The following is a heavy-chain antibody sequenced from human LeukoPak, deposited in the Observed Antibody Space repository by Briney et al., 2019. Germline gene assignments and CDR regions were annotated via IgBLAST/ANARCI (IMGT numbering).Heavy chain of an antibody. V-gene: IGHV1-2*02. CDR1: GYTFTGYY. CDR2: INPNSGGT. D-gene: IGHD5-12*01. Sequence: ASVKVSCKASGYTFTGYYMHWVRQAPGQGLEWMGWINPNSGGTNYAQKFQGRVTMTRDTSISTAYMELSRLRSDDTAVYYCARVRRDGYNSAFDYWGQGTLSPSPQ. J-gene: IGHJ4*02. CDR3: ARVRRDGYNSAFDY.